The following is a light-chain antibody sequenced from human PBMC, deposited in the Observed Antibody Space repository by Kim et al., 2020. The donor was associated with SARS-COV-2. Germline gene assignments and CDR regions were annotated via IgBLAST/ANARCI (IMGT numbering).Light chain of an antibody. Sequence: GGTVTRTCGLSSGSVSTNYYPSWYQQTPGQAPRTLIYNTNIRSSGVPDRYSGSILGNKAALTITGAQADDESDYYCVLYMGSGIWVFGGGTKLTVL. CDR3: VLYMGSGIWV. CDR2: NTN. J-gene: IGLJ3*02. V-gene: IGLV8-61*01. CDR1: SGSVSTNYY.